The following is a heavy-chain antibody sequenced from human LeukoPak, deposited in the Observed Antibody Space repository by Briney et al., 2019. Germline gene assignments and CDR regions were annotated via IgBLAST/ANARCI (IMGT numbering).Heavy chain of an antibody. CDR2: ISAYNGNT. Sequence: ASVKVSCKASGYTFTSYGISWVRQAPGQELEWMGWISAYNGNTNYAQKLQGRVTMTTDTSTSTAYMELRRLRSDDTAVYYCARDRLTLDYYYYGMDVWGQGTTVTVSS. V-gene: IGHV1-18*01. J-gene: IGHJ6*02. CDR3: ARDRLTLDYYYYGMDV. D-gene: IGHD1-14*01. CDR1: GYTFTSYG.